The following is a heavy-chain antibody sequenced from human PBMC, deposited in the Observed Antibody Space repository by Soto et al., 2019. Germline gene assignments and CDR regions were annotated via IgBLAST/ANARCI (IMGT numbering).Heavy chain of an antibody. CDR3: ARGGRFGESYYYYYGMGV. J-gene: IGHJ6*02. D-gene: IGHD3-10*01. CDR2: INPNSGGT. Sequence: ASVKVSCKASGYTFTGYYMHWVRQAPGQGLEWMGWINPNSGGTNYAQKFQGRVTMTRDTSISTAYMELSRLRSDDTAVYYCARGGRFGESYYYYYGMGVWGQGTTVTVSS. V-gene: IGHV1-2*02. CDR1: GYTFTGYY.